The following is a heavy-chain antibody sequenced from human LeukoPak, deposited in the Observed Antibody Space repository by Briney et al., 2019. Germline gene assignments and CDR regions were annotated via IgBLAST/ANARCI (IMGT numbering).Heavy chain of an antibody. D-gene: IGHD3-10*01. Sequence: LETLSLTCTVSGGSISSSSFYWGWIRQPPGKGLEWIGSMYYSGRIYYNPSLKSRVTISVDTSKNQFSLKLSSVTAADTAVYYCARDTYGSGSYYYWFDPWGLGTLVTVSS. V-gene: IGHV4-39*07. CDR2: MYYSGRI. CDR1: GGSISSSSFY. J-gene: IGHJ5*02. CDR3: ARDTYGSGSYYYWFDP.